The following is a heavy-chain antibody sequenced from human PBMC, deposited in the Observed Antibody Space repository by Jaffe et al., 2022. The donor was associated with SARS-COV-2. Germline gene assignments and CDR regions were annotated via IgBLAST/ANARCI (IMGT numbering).Heavy chain of an antibody. J-gene: IGHJ4*02. CDR1: GGSINSGGYY. D-gene: IGHD1-26*01. Sequence: QVQLQESGPGLVKASQTLSLTCTVSGGSINSGGYYWHWIRQHPGKGLEWIGFISDSGSTTKYNPSLKSRFTILVDTSKNQLSLSLSSVTAADTAVYYCARDNADTGVGSFDHWGQGTLVTVSS. CDR3: ARDNADTGVGSFDH. CDR2: ISDSGSTT. V-gene: IGHV4-31*03.